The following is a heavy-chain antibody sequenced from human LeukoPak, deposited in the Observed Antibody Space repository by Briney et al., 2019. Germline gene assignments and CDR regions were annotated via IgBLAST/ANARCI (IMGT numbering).Heavy chain of an antibody. CDR2: IWYDGINK. D-gene: IGHD3-22*01. CDR1: GFTFRTFG. V-gene: IGHV3-33*01. Sequence: PGGSLRLSCAASGFTFRTFGMHWVRQAPGKGLEWVAIIWYDGINKYCADSVKGRFTISRDNSKNTLYLQMNSLRAEDTAVYYCARDYYDSSGQLHACAHAFDIWGQGTMVTVSS. CDR3: ARDYYDSSGQLHACAHAFDI. J-gene: IGHJ3*02.